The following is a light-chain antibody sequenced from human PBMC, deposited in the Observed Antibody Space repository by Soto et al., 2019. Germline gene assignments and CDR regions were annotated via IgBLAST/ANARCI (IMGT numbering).Light chain of an antibody. CDR3: QQYNSYRT. Sequence: IQMTQSPSTLSASVGDRVTITCRASQSISVWLAWFQQKPGKAPKLLIYDASTLQSGAPSRFSGSGSVTEFTLTISSLQPDDFATYYCQQYNSYRTFGQGTKVDI. CDR1: QSISVW. CDR2: DAS. J-gene: IGKJ1*01. V-gene: IGKV1-5*01.